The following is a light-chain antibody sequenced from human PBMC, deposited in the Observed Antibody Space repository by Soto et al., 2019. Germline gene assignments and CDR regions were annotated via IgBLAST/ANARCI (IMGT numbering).Light chain of an antibody. CDR1: QGFSSW. J-gene: IGKJ1*01. CDR3: LQDHSYPRT. Sequence: DIQMTQSPSSVSASVGDRVTITCRASQGFSSWLAWYQQKPGQAPKLLVYSTSTLQSGVPSRFSGSRSGTEFTLTISSLQPEDFATYYCLQDHSYPRTFGQGTKVDIK. CDR2: STS. V-gene: IGKV1-12*01.